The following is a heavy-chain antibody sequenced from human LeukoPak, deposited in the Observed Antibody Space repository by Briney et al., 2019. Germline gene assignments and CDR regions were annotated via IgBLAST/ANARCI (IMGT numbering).Heavy chain of an antibody. J-gene: IGHJ4*02. Sequence: ASVKVSCKASGGTFSSYAISWVRQAPGQGLEWMGGIIPIFGTANYAQKFQGRVTITTDESTSTAYMELSSLRSEATAVYYCARGNVDPKKGPIDYWGQGTLVTVSS. D-gene: IGHD1-1*01. CDR2: IIPIFGTA. CDR1: GGTFSSYA. V-gene: IGHV1-69*05. CDR3: ARGNVDPKKGPIDY.